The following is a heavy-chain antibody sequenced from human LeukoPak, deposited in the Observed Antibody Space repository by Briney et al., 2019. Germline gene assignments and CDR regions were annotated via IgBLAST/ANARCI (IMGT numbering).Heavy chain of an antibody. CDR2: IYYSGST. V-gene: IGHV4-61*01. CDR1: GGSVSSGSYC. D-gene: IGHD4-23*01. J-gene: IGHJ4*02. Sequence: PSETLSLTCTVSGGSVSSGSYCWSWIRQPPGKGLEWIGYIYYSGSTNYNPSLKSRVTISVDTSKNQFSLKLSSVTAADTAVYYCARSSLPTVVTDYWGQGTLVTVSS. CDR3: ARSSLPTVVTDY.